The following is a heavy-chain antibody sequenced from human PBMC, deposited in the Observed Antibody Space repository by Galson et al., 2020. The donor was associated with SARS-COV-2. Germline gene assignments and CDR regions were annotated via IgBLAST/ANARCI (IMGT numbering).Heavy chain of an antibody. D-gene: IGHD6-13*01. V-gene: IGHV4-30-4*01. CDR2: IYYSGST. Sequence: SETLSLTCTVSGGSISSGDYYWSWIRQPPGKGLEWIGYIYYSGSTYYNPSLKSRVTISVDTSKNQFSLKLSSVTAADTAVYYCARDEIAAAGTGYWGQGTLVTVSS. CDR3: ARDEIAAAGTGY. CDR1: GGSISSGDYY. J-gene: IGHJ4*02.